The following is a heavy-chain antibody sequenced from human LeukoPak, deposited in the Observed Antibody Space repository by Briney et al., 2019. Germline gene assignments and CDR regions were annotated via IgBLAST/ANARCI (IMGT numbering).Heavy chain of an antibody. CDR3: ARDVRQTGIAAAGTNWFDP. V-gene: IGHV4-31*03. Sequence: PSQTLSLTCTFSGGSISSGGYYWSWIRQHPGKGLEWIGYIYYSGGTYYNQSLKSRVTISVDTSKNQFSLKLSSVTAADTAVYYCARDVRQTGIAAAGTNWFDPWGQGTLVTVSS. CDR2: IYYSGGT. CDR1: GGSISSGGYY. J-gene: IGHJ5*02. D-gene: IGHD6-13*01.